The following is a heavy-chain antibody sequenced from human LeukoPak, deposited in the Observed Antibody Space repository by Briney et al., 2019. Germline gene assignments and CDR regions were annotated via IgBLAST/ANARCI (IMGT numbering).Heavy chain of an antibody. V-gene: IGHV1-18*01. J-gene: IGHJ4*02. CDR3: AREHPRFGELWNYY. D-gene: IGHD3-10*01. CDR1: GFTCSIYG. CDR2: ISSSSGNT. Sequence: VASVKLSFTASGFTCSIYGFCWVRQAPGQGLEWMGWISSSSGNTNYAQKFQGRVTMTTDKSTSTADMELRSLRSDDTAVYYCAREHPRFGELWNYYLGGGTPVSVSS.